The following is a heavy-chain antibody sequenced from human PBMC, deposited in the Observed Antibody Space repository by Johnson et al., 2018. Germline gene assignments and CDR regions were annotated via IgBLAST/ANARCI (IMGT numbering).Heavy chain of an antibody. CDR1: GFTFSGSA. J-gene: IGHJ6*03. CDR2: IRSKANSYAT. V-gene: IGHV3-73*01. Sequence: EQLVESGGVVVQPGGSLKLSCAASGFTFSGSAMHWVRQASGKGLEWVGRIRSKANSYATAYAASVKGRFTISRDDSKKPAYLQMNSLKTEDTAVYYCAKDSTMPTAYMDVWGKGTTVTVSS. D-gene: IGHD5-24*01. CDR3: AKDSTMPTAYMDV.